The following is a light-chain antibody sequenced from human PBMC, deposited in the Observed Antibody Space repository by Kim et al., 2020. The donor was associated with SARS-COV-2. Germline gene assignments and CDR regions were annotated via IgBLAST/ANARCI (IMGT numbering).Light chain of an antibody. Sequence: PDKKVTLSRSETNSTIGTTCVSVYQTCPVRAHRLLIFDNDKRHSGISVRFSGSKSGTSATLAITGLQTGDEADYYCGTWDTSLRGMFGGGTQLTVL. J-gene: IGLJ3*02. CDR3: GTWDTSLRGM. V-gene: IGLV1-51*01. CDR1: NSTIGTTC. CDR2: DND.